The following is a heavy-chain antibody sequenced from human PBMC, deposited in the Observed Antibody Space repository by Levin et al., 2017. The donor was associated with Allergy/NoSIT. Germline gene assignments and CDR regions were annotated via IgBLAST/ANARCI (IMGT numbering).Heavy chain of an antibody. CDR1: GLTFSSYA. V-gene: IGHV3-23*01. CDR2: IRGSGDVT. D-gene: IGHD3-9*01. Sequence: GGSLRLSCAVSGLTFSSYAMSWVRQAPGKGLEWVSSIRGSGDVTYYADSVKGRFTISRDNSRSTLFLQMNSLRAEDTAVYYCAKNISFDWIFTNYFDYWGQGSLVNVSS. CDR3: AKNISFDWIFTNYFDY. J-gene: IGHJ4*02.